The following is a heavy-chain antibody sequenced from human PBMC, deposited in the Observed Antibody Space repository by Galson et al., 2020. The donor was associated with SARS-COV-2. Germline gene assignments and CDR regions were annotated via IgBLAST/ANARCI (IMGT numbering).Heavy chain of an antibody. CDR3: ARDTEHRKAAAAFDI. J-gene: IGHJ3*02. CDR2: ISSSSSYI. V-gene: IGHV3-21*01. D-gene: IGHD6-13*01. CDR1: GFTFSSYS. Sequence: GGSLRLSCAASGFTFSSYSMNWVRQAPGKGLEWVSSISSSSSYIYYADSVKGRFTISRDNAKNSLYLQMNSLRAEDTAVYYCARDTEHRKAAAAFDIWGQGTMVTVSS.